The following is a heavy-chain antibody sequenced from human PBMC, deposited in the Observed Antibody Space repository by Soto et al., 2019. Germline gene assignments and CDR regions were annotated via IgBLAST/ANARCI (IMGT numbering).Heavy chain of an antibody. CDR3: ARGDYYDSSGYYYFDY. CDR2: IWYDGSNK. J-gene: IGHJ4*02. V-gene: IGHV3-33*01. D-gene: IGHD3-22*01. CDR1: GFIFSSYG. Sequence: WSLRLSCAASGFIFSSYGMHWVRQAPGKGLEWVAVIWYDGSNKYYADSVKGRFTISRDNSKNTLYLQMNSLRAEDTAVYYCARGDYYDSSGYYYFDYWGQGTLVTVSS.